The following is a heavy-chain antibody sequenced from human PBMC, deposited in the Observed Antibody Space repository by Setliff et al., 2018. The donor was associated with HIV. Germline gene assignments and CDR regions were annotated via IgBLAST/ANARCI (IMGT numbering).Heavy chain of an antibody. Sequence: ASVKVSCKASGYTFTDFNIHWVRQAPGRSLAWVGRIDPEDGDAVYAENFRGRVAMTADTSADTAYLELSLLTSQDTAIYFCATVTGARCFDNWGQGSLVTV. J-gene: IGHJ4*02. CDR1: GYTFTDFN. V-gene: IGHV1-69-2*01. CDR3: ATVTGARCFDN. CDR2: IDPEDGDA.